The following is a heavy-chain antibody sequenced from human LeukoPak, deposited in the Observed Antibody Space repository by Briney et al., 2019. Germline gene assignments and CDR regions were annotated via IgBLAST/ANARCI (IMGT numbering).Heavy chain of an antibody. CDR2: IYYSGST. D-gene: IGHD3-22*01. Sequence: PSETLSLTCAVYGGSFSGYYWGWIRQPPGKGLEWIGSIYYSGSTYYNPSLKSRVTISVDTSKNQFSLKLSSVTAADTAVYYCASISRYYYDSSGYRYYYYYMDVWGKGTTVTISS. V-gene: IGHV4-39*01. CDR3: ASISRYYYDSSGYRYYYYYMDV. J-gene: IGHJ6*03. CDR1: GGSFSGYY.